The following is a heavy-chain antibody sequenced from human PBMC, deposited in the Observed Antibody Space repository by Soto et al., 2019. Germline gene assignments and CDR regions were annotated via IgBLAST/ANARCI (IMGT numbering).Heavy chain of an antibody. D-gene: IGHD1-26*01. CDR1: GYTFTSYG. Sequence: ASVNVSCKASGYTFTSYGISWVRQAPGQGLEWMGWISAYNGNTNYAQKLQGRVTMTTDTSTSTAYMELRSLRSDDTAVYYCARDGVMATMSRELLGRWGMDVCGQRTTVTVSS. CDR2: ISAYNGNT. CDR3: ARDGVMATMSRELLGRWGMDV. J-gene: IGHJ6*02. V-gene: IGHV1-18*01.